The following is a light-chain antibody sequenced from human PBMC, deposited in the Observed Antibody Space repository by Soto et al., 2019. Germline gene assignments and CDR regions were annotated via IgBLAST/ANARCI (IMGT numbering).Light chain of an antibody. CDR3: IPFTSRVPLEV. J-gene: IGLJ1*01. CDR1: SSDVGGYNY. CDR2: EVS. Sequence: QSVLTQPASVSGSPGQSITLSCTGTSSDVGGYNYVSWYQHHPGKAPKLIIYEVSYRPSGVSNRFSGSKSGNTASLTISGLQAYDEAYYYCIPFTSRVPLEVCVAGTQVTVL. V-gene: IGLV2-14*01.